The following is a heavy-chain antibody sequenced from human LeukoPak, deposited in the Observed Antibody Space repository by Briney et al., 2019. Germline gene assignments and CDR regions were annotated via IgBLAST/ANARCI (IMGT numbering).Heavy chain of an antibody. CDR3: ARGLPTYYFDY. D-gene: IGHD2-2*01. Sequence: SETLPLTCTVSGGSISSYYWSWIRQPPGKGLEWIGYIHYSGTTNYNPSLKSRVTISVDTSKNQFSLKLSSVTAADTAVYYCARGLPTYYFDYWGQGTLVTVSS. CDR2: IHYSGTT. V-gene: IGHV4-59*12. J-gene: IGHJ4*02. CDR1: GGSISSYY.